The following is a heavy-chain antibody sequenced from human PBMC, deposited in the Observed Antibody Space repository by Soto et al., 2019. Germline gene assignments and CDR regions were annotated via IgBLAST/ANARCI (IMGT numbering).Heavy chain of an antibody. CDR1: GGNFISHA. D-gene: IGHD6-13*01. J-gene: IGHJ4*02. CDR3: AKVSSSWYAGFFDL. Sequence: GGSLRLSCTAAGGNFISHAMTRVRQAPGKGLEWVSGLSDSGISIYYADSVKGRLTIARDNSKNTLYLQIHTLRAEDTAVYYCAKVSSSWYAGFFDLWGQGTLVTVSS. V-gene: IGHV3-23*01. CDR2: LSDSGISI.